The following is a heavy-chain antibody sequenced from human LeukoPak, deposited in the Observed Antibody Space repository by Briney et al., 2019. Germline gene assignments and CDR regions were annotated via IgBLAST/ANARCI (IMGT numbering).Heavy chain of an antibody. CDR3: ARGVRDSSGYYGKNYFDY. CDR2: IYRDGST. D-gene: IGHD3-22*01. J-gene: IGHJ4*02. CDR1: GFTVSSSY. V-gene: IGHV3-53*05. Sequence: GGSLRLSCAASGFTVSSSYMSWVRQAPGKGLEWVSVIYRDGSTYYADSVKGRFTISRGNSKNTLYLQMNSLRSEDTAVYYCARGVRDSSGYYGKNYFDYWGQGTLVTVSS.